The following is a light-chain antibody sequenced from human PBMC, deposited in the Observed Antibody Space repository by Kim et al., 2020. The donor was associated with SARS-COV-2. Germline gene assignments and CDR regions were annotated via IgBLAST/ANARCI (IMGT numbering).Light chain of an antibody. CDR2: DAS. CDR1: QSVSGH. J-gene: IGKJ1*01. V-gene: IGKV3-11*01. Sequence: EIVLTQSPATVFLSPGERATLSCRASQSVSGHLAWYQQKPGQAPRLLMFDASYRAAGIPARFSGSGSGTDLTLTITSLEPEDYAVYYCQYNKTFGQGTKVDIK. CDR3: QYNKT.